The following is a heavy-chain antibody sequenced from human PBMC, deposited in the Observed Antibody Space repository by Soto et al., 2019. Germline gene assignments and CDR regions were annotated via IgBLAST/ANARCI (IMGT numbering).Heavy chain of an antibody. J-gene: IGHJ4*02. D-gene: IGHD3-10*01. Sequence: QVHLVQSGAAVKKPGASVKVSCKASGYIFTTYGISWVRQAPGQGLEWMGWISAYNGNTNYAQKFQGRVTMTTDASTNTAYMELRSLRSDDTAVDYCARFAMVRPNDYWGQGTLVTVSS. CDR3: ARFAMVRPNDY. CDR1: GYIFTTYG. V-gene: IGHV1-18*01. CDR2: ISAYNGNT.